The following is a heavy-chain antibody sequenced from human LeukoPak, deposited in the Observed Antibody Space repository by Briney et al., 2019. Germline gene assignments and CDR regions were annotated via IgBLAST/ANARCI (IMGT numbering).Heavy chain of an antibody. CDR1: GFTFSSYA. V-gene: IGHV3-23*01. CDR3: ARHLLWFGELSGGVDY. CDR2: ISGSGGST. J-gene: IGHJ4*02. D-gene: IGHD3-10*01. Sequence: GGSLRLSCAASGFTFSSYAMSWVRQAPGEGLEWVSAISGSGGSTYYADSVKGRFTISRDNSKNTLYLQMNSLRAEDTAVYYCARHLLWFGELSGGVDYWGQGTLVTVSS.